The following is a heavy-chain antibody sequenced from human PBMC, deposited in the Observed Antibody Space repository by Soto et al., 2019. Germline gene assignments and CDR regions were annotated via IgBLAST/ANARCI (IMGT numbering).Heavy chain of an antibody. CDR3: VRYCSTTKCPFDY. CDR2: IYYSGNT. D-gene: IGHD2-2*01. CDR1: GGSISSGGSY. Sequence: SETLSLTCTVSGGSISSGGSYWGWIRQPPGKGLEWIGYIYYSGNTYFNPSLKSRVTLSVDTSKNQFSLNLSSVTAADTAVYYCVRYCSTTKCPFDYWGQGTLVTVPQ. V-gene: IGHV4-30-4*01. J-gene: IGHJ4*02.